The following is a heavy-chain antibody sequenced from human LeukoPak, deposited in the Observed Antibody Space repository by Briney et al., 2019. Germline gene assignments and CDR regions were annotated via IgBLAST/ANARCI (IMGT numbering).Heavy chain of an antibody. CDR3: ARYHRNKGLDY. Sequence: ASVKVSCKASGYTFTSYGISWVRQAPGQGLDWMGWISAYNGNTNYAQKLQGRVTMTRDTSISTAYMELSRLRSEDTAVYYGARYHRNKGLDYWGQGSLVTVSA. CDR2: ISAYNGNT. D-gene: IGHD2-15*01. CDR1: GYTFTSYG. V-gene: IGHV1-18*01. J-gene: IGHJ4*02.